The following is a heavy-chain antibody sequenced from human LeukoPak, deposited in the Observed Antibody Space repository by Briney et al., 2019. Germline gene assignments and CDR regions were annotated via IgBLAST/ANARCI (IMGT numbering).Heavy chain of an antibody. V-gene: IGHV3-21*01. CDR1: GFTSSSYS. CDR3: ARGFAVLYDSSGYYDPGAFDI. Sequence: GGSLRLSCAASGFTSSSYSMNWVRQAPGKGLEWVSSISSSSSYIYYADSVKGRFTISRDNAKNSLYLQMNSLRAGDTAVYYCARGFAVLYDSSGYYDPGAFDIWGQGTMVTVSS. J-gene: IGHJ3*02. CDR2: ISSSSSYI. D-gene: IGHD3-22*01.